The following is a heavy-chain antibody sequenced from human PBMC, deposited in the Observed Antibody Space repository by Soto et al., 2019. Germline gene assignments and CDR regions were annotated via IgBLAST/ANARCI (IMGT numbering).Heavy chain of an antibody. Sequence: EVQLVESGGGLVQPGGSLRLSCVASGFALSNYWINWVRQAPGKGLEWVANIKQDGSEKNYVDSVKGQFTISRDNARNSLYLQMNSLRAEDTAAYYCATETSTWGCWGQGTLVAVSS. V-gene: IGHV3-7*05. J-gene: IGHJ4*02. CDR3: ATETSTWGC. CDR2: IKQDGSEK. D-gene: IGHD7-27*01. CDR1: GFALSNYW.